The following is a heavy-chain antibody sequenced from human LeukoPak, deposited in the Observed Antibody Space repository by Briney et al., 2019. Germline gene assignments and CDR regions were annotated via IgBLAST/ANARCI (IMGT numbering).Heavy chain of an antibody. CDR2: IIGSGTTT. J-gene: IGHJ4*02. V-gene: IGHV3-23*01. D-gene: IGHD2-8*02. Sequence: PGGSLRLSCAASGFTFSSYAMSWVRQAPRKGLEWVSVIIGSGTTTRYAESVKGRFTISRDNSKNTVFLQMNSLRAEDTAVYYCAVTLGYCTGENYYCPLAYWGQGTLVTVSS. CDR1: GFTFSSYA. CDR3: AVTLGYCTGENYYCPLAY.